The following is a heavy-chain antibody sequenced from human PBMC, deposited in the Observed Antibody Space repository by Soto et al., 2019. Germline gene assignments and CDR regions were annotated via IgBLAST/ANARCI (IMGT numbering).Heavy chain of an antibody. V-gene: IGHV3-30*18. CDR1: GFTFSSYG. J-gene: IGHJ6*02. D-gene: IGHD4-17*01. Sequence: GGSLRLSCAASGFTFSSYGMHWVRQAPGKGLEWVAVISYDGSNKYYADSVKGRFTISRDNSKNTLYLQMNSLRAEDTAVYYCAKDPLYGVNYYYYGMDVWGQGTTVTVSS. CDR2: ISYDGSNK. CDR3: AKDPLYGVNYYYYGMDV.